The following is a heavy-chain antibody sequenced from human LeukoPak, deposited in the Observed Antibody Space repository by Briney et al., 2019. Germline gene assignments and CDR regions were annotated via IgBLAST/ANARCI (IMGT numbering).Heavy chain of an antibody. V-gene: IGHV1-2*02. CDR3: ARGIAAAFFADAFDI. CDR1: GYTFTGYY. J-gene: IGHJ3*02. Sequence: GASVKVSCKASGYTFTGYYMHWVRQAPGQGLEWMGWINPNSGGTNYAQKFQGRVTMTRNTSISTAYMELSSLRSEDTAVYYCARGIAAAFFADAFDIWGQGAMVAVSS. D-gene: IGHD6-13*01. CDR2: INPNSGGT.